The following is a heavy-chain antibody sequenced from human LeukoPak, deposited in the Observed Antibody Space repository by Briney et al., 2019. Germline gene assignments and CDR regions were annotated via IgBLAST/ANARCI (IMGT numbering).Heavy chain of an antibody. V-gene: IGHV4-4*07. CDR3: ARDRGGSNLDY. CDR1: GGSISGYF. CDR2: IHSSGTT. J-gene: IGHJ4*02. Sequence: PSETLSLTCSVSGGSISGYFWTWIRQPAGKGLEWIGRIHSSGTTNYNPSLKSRVTISLDTSQHQFSLKVNSVTAADTAVYYCARDRGGSNLDYWGQGVAVTVSS. D-gene: IGHD6-13*01.